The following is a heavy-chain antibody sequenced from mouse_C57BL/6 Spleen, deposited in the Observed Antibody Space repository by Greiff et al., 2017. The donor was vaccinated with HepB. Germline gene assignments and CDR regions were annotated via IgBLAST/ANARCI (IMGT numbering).Heavy chain of an antibody. CDR1: GYTFTSYG. CDR2: IYPRSGNT. J-gene: IGHJ1*03. V-gene: IGHV1-81*01. D-gene: IGHD1-1*01. Sequence: QVQLQQSGAELARPGASVKLSCKASGYTFTSYGISWVKQSTGQGLEWIGEIYPRSGNTYYNEKFKGKATLTADKSSSTAYMELRSLTSEDSAVYCCARFGYYGSRPYWYFDVWGTGTTVTVSS. CDR3: ARFGYYGSRPYWYFDV.